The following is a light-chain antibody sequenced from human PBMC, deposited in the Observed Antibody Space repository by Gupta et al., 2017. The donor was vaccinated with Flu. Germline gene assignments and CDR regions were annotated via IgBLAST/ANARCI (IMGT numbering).Light chain of an antibody. J-gene: IGKJ4*01. CDR3: QKYNSAPPA. V-gene: IGKV1-27*01. CDR1: QDIGSY. Sequence: ASVGDRVTITFRASQDIGSYLAWYQQKSGQRPKLLIYAASSTQSGVPSRFSASGFSTVFTLTISNLQPEDVAPYYCQKYNSAPPAFGGGT. CDR2: AAS.